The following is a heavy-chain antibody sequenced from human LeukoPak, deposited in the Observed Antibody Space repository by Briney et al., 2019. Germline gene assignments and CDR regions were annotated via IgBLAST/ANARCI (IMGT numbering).Heavy chain of an antibody. CDR1: GGSISSSSYY. J-gene: IGHJ4*02. Sequence: SETLSLTCTVSGGSISSSSYYWGWIRQPPGKGLEWIGNIYYSGSTYYNPSLKSRLTISVDTSKNQFSLKLSSVTAADTAVYYCARLISARIDYWGQGTLVPVSS. CDR2: IYYSGST. CDR3: ARLISARIDY. D-gene: IGHD2/OR15-2a*01. V-gene: IGHV4-39*01.